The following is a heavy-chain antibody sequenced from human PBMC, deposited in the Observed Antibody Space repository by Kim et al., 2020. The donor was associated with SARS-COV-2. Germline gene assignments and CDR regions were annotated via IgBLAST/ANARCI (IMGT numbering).Heavy chain of an antibody. V-gene: IGHV4-30-2*01. D-gene: IGHD5-12*01. Sequence: SETLSLTCAVSGVSITSDDYSWSWIRQPPGKGLEWIGYIYHSGRAFYNSSLKSRVAMSVDTSVDQFSLRLSSVTAADTAVYYCAVDRGYGHNDYWGQGTLVTVSS. J-gene: IGHJ4*02. CDR2: IYHSGRA. CDR3: AVDRGYGHNDY. CDR1: GVSITSDDYS.